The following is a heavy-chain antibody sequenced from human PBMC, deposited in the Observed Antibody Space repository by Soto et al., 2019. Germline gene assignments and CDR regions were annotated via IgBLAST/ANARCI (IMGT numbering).Heavy chain of an antibody. Sequence: GESLKISSQCSGYTFSNFWIAWVRQLPGKGLEYMGIIYPGDSETRYSPSFHGKVTISADRSIGTAYLQWSSLEASDSAMYYCARRKDCTSSFVFDYWGRGTLVTVSS. J-gene: IGHJ4*02. CDR3: ARRKDCTSSFVFDY. CDR2: IYPGDSET. D-gene: IGHD2-21*02. V-gene: IGHV5-51*01. CDR1: GYTFSNFW.